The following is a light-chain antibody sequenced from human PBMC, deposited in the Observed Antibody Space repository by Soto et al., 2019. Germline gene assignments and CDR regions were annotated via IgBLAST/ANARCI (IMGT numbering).Light chain of an antibody. CDR1: KLGDKY. CDR2: QDS. CDR3: QAWDSSTLGV. J-gene: IGLJ1*01. Sequence: SYELTQPPSVCVSPGQTASITCSGDKLGDKYACWYQQKPGQSPVLVIYQDSKRPSGIPERFSGSNSGNTATLTISGTQAMDEADYYCQAWDSSTLGVFGTGTKLTVL. V-gene: IGLV3-1*01.